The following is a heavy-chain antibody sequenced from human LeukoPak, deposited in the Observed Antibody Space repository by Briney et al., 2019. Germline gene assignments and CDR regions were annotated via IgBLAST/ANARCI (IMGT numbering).Heavy chain of an antibody. CDR3: AKVEQQWLVPSYYFDY. Sequence: PGGSLRLSCAASGFTFSSYAMSWARQAPGRGLEWVSAISGSGGSTYYADSVKGRFTISRDNSKNTLYLQMNSLRAEDTAVYYCAKVEQQWLVPSYYFDYWGQGTLVTVSS. CDR2: ISGSGGST. CDR1: GFTFSSYA. J-gene: IGHJ4*02. D-gene: IGHD6-19*01. V-gene: IGHV3-23*01.